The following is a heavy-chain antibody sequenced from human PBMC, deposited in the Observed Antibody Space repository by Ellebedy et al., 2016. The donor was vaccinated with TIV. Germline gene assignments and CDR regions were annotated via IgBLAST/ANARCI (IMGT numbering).Heavy chain of an antibody. J-gene: IGHJ4*02. V-gene: IGHV3-30-3*01. CDR3: ARAYPLPLGAFDY. CDR2: ISYDGSNK. CDR1: GFTFSSYA. D-gene: IGHD3-16*01. Sequence: GESLKISCAASGFTFSSYAMHWVRQAPGKGLEWVAVISYDGSNKYYADSVKGRFTISRDNSKNTLYLQMNSLRAEDTAVYYCARAYPLPLGAFDYWGQGTLVTVSS.